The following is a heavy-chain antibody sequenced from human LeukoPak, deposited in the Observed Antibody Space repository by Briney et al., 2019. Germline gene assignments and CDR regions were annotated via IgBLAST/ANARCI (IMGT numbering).Heavy chain of an antibody. D-gene: IGHD3-3*01. J-gene: IGHJ3*02. CDR1: GFSINSSDFY. CDR2: MFWSGTA. Sequence: SETLSLTCSVSGFSINSSDFYWAWIRQPPGKGLEWVGTMFWSGTAYYNPSLESRVTISVDTSKNQFSLKVRSVTAADTAVYYCARMFFDFWSPPGNDLFDMWGQGTMVTVSS. CDR3: ARMFFDFWSPPGNDLFDM. V-gene: IGHV4-39*01.